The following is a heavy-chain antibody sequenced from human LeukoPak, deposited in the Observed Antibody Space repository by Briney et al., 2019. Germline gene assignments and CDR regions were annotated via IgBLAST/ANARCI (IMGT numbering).Heavy chain of an antibody. D-gene: IGHD4-17*01. J-gene: IGHJ4*02. CDR1: GFTFSSSW. V-gene: IGHV3-15*04. CDR3: TTVSPYGDYLYYFGF. Sequence: PGESLRLSCAASGFTFSSSWMTWVRQAPGKGLEWVGRIESKIDGGRTDYAAAVKGRFTISRDDSKNILFLHMNGLNTEDTAVYYCTTVSPYGDYLYYFGFWGLGTLVTVSS. CDR2: IESKIDGGRT.